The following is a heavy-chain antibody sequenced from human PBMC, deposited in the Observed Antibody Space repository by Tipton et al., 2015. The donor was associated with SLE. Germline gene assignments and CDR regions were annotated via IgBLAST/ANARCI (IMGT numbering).Heavy chain of an antibody. J-gene: IGHJ4*02. CDR1: GYTFSGYY. Sequence: QLVQSGAEVKKPGASVKVSCKASGYTFSGYYINWVRQAPGQGLEWMGWINPNSGGTIYGQKFQGSVSMTRDTSISTFYMELSGLRSDDTAIYFCARSEHDFRSGYFIDSWGQGTLVTVSS. V-gene: IGHV1-2*02. D-gene: IGHD3-3*01. CDR2: INPNSGGT. CDR3: ARSEHDFRSGYFIDS.